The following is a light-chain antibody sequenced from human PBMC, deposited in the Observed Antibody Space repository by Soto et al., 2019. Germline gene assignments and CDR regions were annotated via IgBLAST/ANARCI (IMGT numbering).Light chain of an antibody. V-gene: IGKV3-15*01. J-gene: IGKJ5*01. CDR2: GEC. CDR3: QQYYDWPIN. Sequence: IVMTQSPATLYVSSGERATLSCSSSQSVSSNLAWYQQKPGQAPRLLIYGECTRATGIPARFSGSGSGTEFTLTISSLQSEDFAVYYCQQYYDWPINFGQGTRLE. CDR1: QSVSSN.